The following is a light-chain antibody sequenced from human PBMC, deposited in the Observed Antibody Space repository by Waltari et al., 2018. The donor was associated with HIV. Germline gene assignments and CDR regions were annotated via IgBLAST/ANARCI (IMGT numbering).Light chain of an antibody. CDR3: SSYAGSYWV. J-gene: IGLJ3*02. V-gene: IGLV2-8*01. Sequence: QSALTQPPSAAGSPGQSVTISCTGTSSDVGSYNYVSWYLHHPGKAPQLMIFEVSKRPSAVPDRFSGSKSGNTASLTVSGLQAEDEADYDCSSYAGSYWVFGGGTKLTVL. CDR1: SSDVGSYNY. CDR2: EVS.